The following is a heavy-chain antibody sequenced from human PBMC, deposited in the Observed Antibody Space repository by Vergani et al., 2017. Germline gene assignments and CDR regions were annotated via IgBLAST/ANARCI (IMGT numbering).Heavy chain of an antibody. CDR3: ARLDFPRLSWYYYYYYMDV. J-gene: IGHJ6*03. V-gene: IGHV4-59*01. CDR2: IYYSGST. CDR1: GGSISSYY. D-gene: IGHD3-3*01. Sequence: QVQLQESGPGLVKPSETLYLTCTVSGGSISSYYWSWIRQPPGKGLEWIGYIYYSGSTNYNPSLKSRVTIAVDTSKNQFSLKLSSVAAADTAVYYCARLDFPRLSWYYYYYYMDVWGKGTTVTVSS.